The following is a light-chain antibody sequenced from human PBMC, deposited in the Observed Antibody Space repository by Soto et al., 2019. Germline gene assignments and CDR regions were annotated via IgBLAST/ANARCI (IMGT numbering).Light chain of an antibody. CDR1: QSLLWSSNSKSY. V-gene: IGKV4-1*01. CDR2: WAS. J-gene: IGKJ1*01. Sequence: DIVMTQSPDSLAVSLGERATINCKSSQSLLWSSNSKSYVAWYQQRPGQPPKLLIYWASTRESGVPDRFSGSDSETDFTLTISSLQAEDVAVYYCQQYYTTPVTFGQGTKVEIK. CDR3: QQYYTTPVT.